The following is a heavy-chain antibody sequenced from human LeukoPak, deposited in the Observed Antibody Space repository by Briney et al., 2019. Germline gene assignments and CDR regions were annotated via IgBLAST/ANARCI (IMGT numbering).Heavy chain of an antibody. Sequence: SETLSLTCTVSGGSISSYYWSWIRQPAGKGLEWIGRIYSRGSTNYNPSLKSRVTMSVDTSKNQFSLKLSSVTAADTAVYYCARAGYSYGYVDYWGQGTLVTVSS. D-gene: IGHD5-18*01. J-gene: IGHJ4*02. CDR3: ARAGYSYGYVDY. CDR2: IYSRGST. CDR1: GGSISSYY. V-gene: IGHV4-4*07.